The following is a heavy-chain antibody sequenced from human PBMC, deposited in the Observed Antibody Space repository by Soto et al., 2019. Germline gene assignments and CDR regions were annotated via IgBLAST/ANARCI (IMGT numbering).Heavy chain of an antibody. J-gene: IGHJ4*02. CDR1: GYTFTSYD. D-gene: IGHD6-19*01. Sequence: QVQLVQSGAEVKKPGASVKVSCKASGYTFTSYDINWVRQATGQGLEWMGWMNPNSGNTGYAQKFQGRVTMTRNTSISTAYMELSSLRSEDTAVYYCARSRGIAVAKEYYFDYWGQGTLVTVSS. CDR2: MNPNSGNT. V-gene: IGHV1-8*01. CDR3: ARSRGIAVAKEYYFDY.